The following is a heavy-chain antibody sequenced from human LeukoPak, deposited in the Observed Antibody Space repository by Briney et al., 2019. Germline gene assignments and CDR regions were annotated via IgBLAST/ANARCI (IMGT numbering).Heavy chain of an antibody. CDR1: GGSISSYY. D-gene: IGHD1-26*01. Sequence: SETLSLTCTVSGGSISSYYWTWIRHSPGKGLEGIGYIHYRGTTDYNPSLKSRVTMPVDTSKNQFSLKLNSVTVADTAVYFCASGHFSGTYSSPFGYWGQGTLVTVSS. CDR3: ASGHFSGTYSSPFGY. J-gene: IGHJ4*02. V-gene: IGHV4-59*08. CDR2: IHYRGTT.